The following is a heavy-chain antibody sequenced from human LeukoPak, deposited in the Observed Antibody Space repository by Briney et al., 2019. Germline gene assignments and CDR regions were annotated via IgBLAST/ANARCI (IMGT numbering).Heavy chain of an antibody. J-gene: IGHJ4*02. CDR2: INPNSGGT. Sequence: ASVKVSCKTSGYSFTDYYMHWVRQAPGQGLEWMGWINPNSGGTSSAQKFQGRVTMTRDTSTSTVYMELSSLRSEDTAVYYCASGVGYDYQFDYWGQGTLVTVSS. CDR1: GYSFTDYY. CDR3: ASGVGYDYQFDY. V-gene: IGHV1-2*02. D-gene: IGHD5-12*01.